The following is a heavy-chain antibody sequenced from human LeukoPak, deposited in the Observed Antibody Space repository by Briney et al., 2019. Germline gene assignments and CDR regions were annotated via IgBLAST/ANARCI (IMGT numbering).Heavy chain of an antibody. CDR1: GFTFSSYS. D-gene: IGHD2-8*01. Sequence: GGSLRLSCAASGFTFSSYSMNWVRQAPGKGLEWVSSISSSSSYIYYADPVKGRFTISRDNAKNSLYLQMNSLRAEDTAVYYCARGVGWYYFDYWGQGTLVTVSS. CDR3: ARGVGWYYFDY. CDR2: ISSSSSYI. V-gene: IGHV3-21*01. J-gene: IGHJ4*02.